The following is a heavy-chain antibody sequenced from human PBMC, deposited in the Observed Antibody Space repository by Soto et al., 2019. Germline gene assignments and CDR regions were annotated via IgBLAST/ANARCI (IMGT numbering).Heavy chain of an antibody. D-gene: IGHD3-9*01. V-gene: IGHV5-51*01. J-gene: IGHJ4*02. Sequence: GESLKISCNGSGYSFTSYWIGWVRQMPGKGLEWMGIIYPGDSDTRYSPSFQGQVTISADKSISTAYMELSSLISEDTAVYYCARPPGYISDWYYFDLWGQGTLVTVSS. CDR3: ARPPGYISDWYYFDL. CDR1: GYSFTSYW. CDR2: IYPGDSDT.